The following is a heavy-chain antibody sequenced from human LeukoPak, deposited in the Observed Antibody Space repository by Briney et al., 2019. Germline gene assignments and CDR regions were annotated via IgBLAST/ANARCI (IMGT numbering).Heavy chain of an antibody. CDR2: INHSGST. V-gene: IGHV4-34*01. Sequence: SETLSLTCAVYGGSFSGYYWSWIRQPPGKGLEWIGEINHSGSTNYNPSLKSRVTISVDTSKNQFSLKLSSVTAADTAVYYCARDHDYGGNTGLDYWGQGTLVTVSS. D-gene: IGHD4-23*01. CDR3: ARDHDYGGNTGLDY. CDR1: GGSFSGYY. J-gene: IGHJ4*02.